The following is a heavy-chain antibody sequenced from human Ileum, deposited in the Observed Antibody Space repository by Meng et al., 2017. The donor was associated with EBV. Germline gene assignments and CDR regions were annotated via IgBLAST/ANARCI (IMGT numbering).Heavy chain of an antibody. V-gene: IGHV4-4*02. CDR2: IDHSGST. CDR3: ARGWDTAMDSG. CDR1: CGPISSSNW. Sequence: GSGAGTLPPSGTPASTRAADCGPISSSNWWRWARQAPGKGWEGIGEIDHSGSTNYNPSLKSRVTISVDKSKNQFSLNLSSVTAADTAVYYCARGWDTAMDSGWGQGTLVTVSS. J-gene: IGHJ4*02. D-gene: IGHD5-18*01.